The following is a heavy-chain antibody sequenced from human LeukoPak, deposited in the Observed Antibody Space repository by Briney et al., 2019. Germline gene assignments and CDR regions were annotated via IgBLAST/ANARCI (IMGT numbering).Heavy chain of an antibody. CDR2: ISADGGST. CDR3: AKESEKFDY. J-gene: IGHJ4*02. CDR1: GLNFDDSA. Sequence: GGSLRLSCVASGLNFDDSAMHWVRQAPGKGLEWVSLISADGGSTFSADSVKGRFSISRDNSKNSLYLQMNSLRSEDTAMYYCAKESEKFDYWGQGTLVAVSS. V-gene: IGHV3-43*02.